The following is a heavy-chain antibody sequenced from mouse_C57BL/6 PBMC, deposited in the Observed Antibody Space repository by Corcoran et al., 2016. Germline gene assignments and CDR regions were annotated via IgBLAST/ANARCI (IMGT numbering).Heavy chain of an antibody. Sequence: QIQLVQSGPELKKPGETVKISCKASGYTFTTYGMSWGKQAPGKGLKWMGWINTYSGVPTYADDFKGRFAFSLETSASTAYLQINNLKNEDTATYFCARRSSGYVNFDYWGQGTTLTVSS. CDR1: GYTFTTYG. J-gene: IGHJ2*01. D-gene: IGHD3-2*02. V-gene: IGHV9-3*01. CDR3: ARRSSGYVNFDY. CDR2: INTYSGVP.